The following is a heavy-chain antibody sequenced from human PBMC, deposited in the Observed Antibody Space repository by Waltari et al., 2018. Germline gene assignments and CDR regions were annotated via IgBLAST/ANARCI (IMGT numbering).Heavy chain of an antibody. D-gene: IGHD3-10*01. CDR1: GGSFSGYY. V-gene: IGHV4-34*01. CDR3: ARGPHYYGSGSYYNLFGY. Sequence: QVQLQQWGAGLLKPSETLSLTCAVYGGSFSGYYWSWIRQPPGKGLEWIGEINHSGSTNYNPSIKSRVTIAVDTSKNQFSLKLSSVTAADTAVYYCARGPHYYGSGSYYNLFGYWGQGTLVTVSS. J-gene: IGHJ4*02. CDR2: INHSGST.